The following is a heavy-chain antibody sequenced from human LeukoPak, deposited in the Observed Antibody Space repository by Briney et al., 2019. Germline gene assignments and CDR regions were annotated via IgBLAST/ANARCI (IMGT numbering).Heavy chain of an antibody. CDR3: ARGLTIFGVVNDAFDI. V-gene: IGHV3-74*01. D-gene: IGHD3-3*01. Sequence: GGSLRLSCAASGFTFSSYWMHWVRQATGKGLVWASLIKSDGSSTIYGDSVEGRFTISRDNVTTTLYLQLNSLRAEDTAVYYCARGLTIFGVVNDAFDIWGQGTMVTVSS. J-gene: IGHJ3*02. CDR2: IKSDGSST. CDR1: GFTFSSYW.